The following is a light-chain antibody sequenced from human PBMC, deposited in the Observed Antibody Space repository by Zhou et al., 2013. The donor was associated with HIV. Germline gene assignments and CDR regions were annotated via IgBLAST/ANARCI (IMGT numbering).Light chain of an antibody. CDR2: GNT. Sequence: QSVLTQPPSVSGAPGQRVTISCTGSTFNIGAGYDVHWYQQLPGTAPKLLIYGNTNRPSGVPDRFSGSKSGTSASLAITGLQAEDEADYYCASWDERLRNVEFGGGTKLTVL. CDR1: TFNIGAGYD. J-gene: IGLJ2*01. V-gene: IGLV1-40*01. CDR3: ASWDERLRNVE.